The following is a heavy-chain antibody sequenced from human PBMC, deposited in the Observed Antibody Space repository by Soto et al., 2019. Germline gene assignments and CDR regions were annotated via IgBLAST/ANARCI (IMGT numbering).Heavy chain of an antibody. CDR2: IYQSGST. D-gene: IGHD2-15*01. J-gene: IGHJ6*02. CDR1: GGVIISSNW. Sequence: LSLTCAVSGGVIISSNWWNWVRQPPGKGLEWIGEIYQSGSTNYNPSLKSRVTMSVDKSKNQFSLKLSSVTAADTAVYYCARASRYSSSSYHFYGMDVWGQGTTVTVSS. V-gene: IGHV4-4*02. CDR3: ARASRYSSSSYHFYGMDV.